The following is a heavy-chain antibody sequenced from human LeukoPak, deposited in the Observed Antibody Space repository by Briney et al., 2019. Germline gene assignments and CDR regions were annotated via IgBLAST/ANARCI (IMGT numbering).Heavy chain of an antibody. D-gene: IGHD4-23*01. CDR3: ARGGGGNPGSFDY. CDR1: GGSISRYY. Sequence: SETLSLTCTVSGGSISRYYWSWIRQPPGKGLEWIGYIYYSGSTNYNPSLKSRVTISVDTSKNQFSLKLSSVTAADTAVYYCARGGGGNPGSFDYWGQGTLVTVSS. V-gene: IGHV4-59*01. CDR2: IYYSGST. J-gene: IGHJ4*02.